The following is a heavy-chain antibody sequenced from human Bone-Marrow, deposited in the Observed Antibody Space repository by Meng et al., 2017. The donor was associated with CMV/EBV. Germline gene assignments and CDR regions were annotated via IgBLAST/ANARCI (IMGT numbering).Heavy chain of an antibody. Sequence: SETLSLTCTVSGGSISSYYWSWIRQPPGKGLEWIGYIYYSGSTNYNPSLKSRVTISVDTSKNQFSLKLSSVTAADTAVYYCASRAHYYGSGSYKDYWGQGTLVTVSS. D-gene: IGHD3-10*01. CDR3: ASRAHYYGSGSYKDY. CDR1: GGSISSYY. CDR2: IYYSGST. J-gene: IGHJ4*02. V-gene: IGHV4-59*12.